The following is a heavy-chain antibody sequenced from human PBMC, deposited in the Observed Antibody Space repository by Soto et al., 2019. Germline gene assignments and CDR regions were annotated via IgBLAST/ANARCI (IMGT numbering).Heavy chain of an antibody. CDR1: GYTFTSYY. Sequence: ASVKVSCKASGYTFTSYYMHWVRQAPGQGLEWMGIINPSGGSTSYAQKFQGRVTMTRDTSTSTVYMELSSLRSEDTAVYYCAREEGYYDILTGYLGPRFDYWGQGTLVTVSS. J-gene: IGHJ4*02. D-gene: IGHD3-9*01. CDR3: AREEGYYDILTGYLGPRFDY. V-gene: IGHV1-46*01. CDR2: INPSGGST.